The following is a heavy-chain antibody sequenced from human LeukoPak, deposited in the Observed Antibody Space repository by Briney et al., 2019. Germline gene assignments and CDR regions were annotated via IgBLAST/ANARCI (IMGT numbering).Heavy chain of an antibody. CDR1: GYTFTGYY. V-gene: IGHV1-46*01. Sequence: ASVKVSCKASGYTFTGYYMHWVRQAPGQGLEWMGIINPSGGSTSYAQKFQGRVTMTRDTSTSTVYMELSSLRSEDTAVYYCASTRRHFYDSSGYYYFDYWGQGTLVTVSS. CDR2: INPSGGST. CDR3: ASTRRHFYDSSGYYYFDY. D-gene: IGHD3-22*01. J-gene: IGHJ4*02.